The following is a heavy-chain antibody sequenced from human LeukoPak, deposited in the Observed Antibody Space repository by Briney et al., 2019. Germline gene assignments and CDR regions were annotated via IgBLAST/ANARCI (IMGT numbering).Heavy chain of an antibody. J-gene: IGHJ4*02. CDR3: ARGVYPDYYDSSGYYYGSLAFDY. CDR1: GGSISSSNW. Sequence: NPSETLSLTCAVSGGSISSSNWWSWVRQPPGKGLEWIGEIYHSGSTNYNPSLKSRVTISVDTSKNQFSLKLSSVTAADTAVYYCARGVYPDYYDSSGYYYGSLAFDYWGQGTLVTVSS. V-gene: IGHV4-4*02. D-gene: IGHD3-22*01. CDR2: IYHSGST.